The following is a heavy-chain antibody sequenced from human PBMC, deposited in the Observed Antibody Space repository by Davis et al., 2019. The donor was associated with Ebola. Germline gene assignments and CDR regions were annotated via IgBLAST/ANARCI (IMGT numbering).Heavy chain of an antibody. V-gene: IGHV3-48*02. CDR1: GFIFSSYS. D-gene: IGHD1-26*01. Sequence: GGSLRLSCAASGFIFSSYSMSWVRQAPGKGLEWVSYISSSSSTIYYADSVKGRFTISRDNAQKSLYLQMNSLRDEDTAVYYCVRDSIEGATTFDYWGQGTLVAVSS. J-gene: IGHJ4*02. CDR3: VRDSIEGATTFDY. CDR2: ISSSSSTI.